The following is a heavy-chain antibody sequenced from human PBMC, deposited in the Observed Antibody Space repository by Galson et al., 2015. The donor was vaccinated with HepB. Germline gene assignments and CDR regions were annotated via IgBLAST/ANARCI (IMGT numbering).Heavy chain of an antibody. CDR1: GFTFSRFN. Sequence: SLRLSCAVSGFTFSRFNMNWVRQAPGKGLEWVSSISSGGDYPFYADSVKGRFTISRDDAKNSLYLQMNNLRAEDTAVYFCAVAYCTAASCPWSFDYWGQGTLVTVSS. V-gene: IGHV3-21*01. CDR2: ISSGGDYP. CDR3: AVAYCTAASCPWSFDY. D-gene: IGHD2-8*02. J-gene: IGHJ4*02.